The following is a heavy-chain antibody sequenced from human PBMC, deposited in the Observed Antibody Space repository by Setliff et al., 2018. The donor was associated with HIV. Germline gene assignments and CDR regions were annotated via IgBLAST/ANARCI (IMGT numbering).Heavy chain of an antibody. CDR1: GYTLTELS. Sequence: GASVKVSCKVSGYTLTELSMHWVRQAPGKGLEWMGGFDPEDGETIYAQKFQGRVTMTEDTSTDTAYMELSSLRSEDTAVYYCATGRGYCSGGSCYSFRISISWFDPWGQGTLVTVS. J-gene: IGHJ5*02. V-gene: IGHV1-24*01. D-gene: IGHD2-15*01. CDR3: ATGRGYCSGGSCYSFRISISWFDP. CDR2: FDPEDGET.